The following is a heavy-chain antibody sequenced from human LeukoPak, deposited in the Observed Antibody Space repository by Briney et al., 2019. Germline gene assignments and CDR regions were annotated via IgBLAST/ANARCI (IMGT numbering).Heavy chain of an antibody. CDR2: ISAYNGNT. CDR3: ARYSSGYYYYYYYMDV. V-gene: IGHV1-18*04. J-gene: IGHJ6*03. Sequence: ASVKVSCKASGYTFTGYYMHWVRQAPGQGLEWMGWISAYNGNTNYAQKFQGRVTMTTDTSTSTAYMELRSLRSDDTAVYYCARYSSGYYYYYYYMDVWGKGTTVTVSS. D-gene: IGHD3-22*01. CDR1: GYTFTGYY.